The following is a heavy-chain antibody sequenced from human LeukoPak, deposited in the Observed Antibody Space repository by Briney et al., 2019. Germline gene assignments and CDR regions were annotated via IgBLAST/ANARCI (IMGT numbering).Heavy chain of an antibody. V-gene: IGHV3-23*01. Sequence: PGGSLRLSCAASGFTFSSYAMSWVRQAPGKGLEWVSAISGSGGSTYYADSVKGRFTISRDNSKNTLYLQMNSLRAENTAVYYCAKDSGWYEKHFDYWGQGTLVTVSS. CDR3: AKDSGWYEKHFDY. CDR1: GFTFSSYA. D-gene: IGHD6-19*01. CDR2: ISGSGGST. J-gene: IGHJ4*02.